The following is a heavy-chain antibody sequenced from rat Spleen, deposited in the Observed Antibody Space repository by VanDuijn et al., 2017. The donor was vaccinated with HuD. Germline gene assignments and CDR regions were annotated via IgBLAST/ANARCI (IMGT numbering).Heavy chain of an antibody. CDR3: ARQELRRPHWYFDF. Sequence: EVQLVESGGGLVQPGRSLKLSCVASGFTFNNYWMTWIRQSPGKGLEWVASITNIAGRTHYPDSVKGRFTISRDIAKSTLFLQMDSLRSEDTATYYCARQELRRPHWYFDFWGPGTMVTVSS. V-gene: IGHV5-31*01. CDR1: GFTFNNYW. D-gene: IGHD1-11*01. J-gene: IGHJ1*01. CDR2: ITNIAGRT.